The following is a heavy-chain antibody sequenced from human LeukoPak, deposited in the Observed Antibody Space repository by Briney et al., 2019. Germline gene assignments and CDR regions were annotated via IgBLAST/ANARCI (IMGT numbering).Heavy chain of an antibody. Sequence: GGSLRLSCAASGFTFSSYAMSWVRQAPGKGLEWVSAISGSGGSTYYADSVKGRFTISRDNSKNTLYLQMNSLRAEDTAVYYCAKDQFYYDSSGHPIDYWGQGTLVTVSS. CDR1: GFTFSSYA. V-gene: IGHV3-23*01. D-gene: IGHD3-22*01. J-gene: IGHJ4*02. CDR3: AKDQFYYDSSGHPIDY. CDR2: ISGSGGST.